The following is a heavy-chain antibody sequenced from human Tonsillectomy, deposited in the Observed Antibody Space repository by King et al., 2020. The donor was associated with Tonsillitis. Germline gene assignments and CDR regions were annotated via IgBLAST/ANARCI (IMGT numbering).Heavy chain of an antibody. V-gene: IGHV1-2*04. CDR1: GYTFTAYY. CDR2: INPNSGGT. J-gene: IGHJ6*03. CDR3: ARDAYSSDWYKRPYYMDV. D-gene: IGHD6-19*01. Sequence: VQLVESGAEVRKPGASVKVSCKASGYTFTAYYMHWVRQAPGQGLEWMGWINPNSGGTNYAQKFQGWVTMTRDTSISTAYMELSRLKSDDTAVYYCARDAYSSDWYKRPYYMDVWGKGTTVTVSS.